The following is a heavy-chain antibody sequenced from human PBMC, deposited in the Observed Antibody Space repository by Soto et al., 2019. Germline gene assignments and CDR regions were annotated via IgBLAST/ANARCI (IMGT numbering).Heavy chain of an antibody. V-gene: IGHV1-8*01. CDR2: MNPNSGNT. CDR3: ARTSMILTGYTSHNWFDP. D-gene: IGHD3-9*01. J-gene: IGHJ5*02. Sequence: ASVKVSCKASGYTFTSYDINWVRQATGQGLEWMGWMNPNSGNTGYAQKFQGRVTMTRNTSISTAYMELSSLRSEDTAVYYCARTSMILTGYTSHNWFDPWGQGTLVTVSS. CDR1: GYTFTSYD.